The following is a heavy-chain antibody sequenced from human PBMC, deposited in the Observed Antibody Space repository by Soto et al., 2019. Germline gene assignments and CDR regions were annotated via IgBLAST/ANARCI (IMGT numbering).Heavy chain of an antibody. J-gene: IGHJ6*02. D-gene: IGHD3-10*01. CDR1: GYTFTGYY. CDR2: INPNSGGT. CDR3: ARDNYYGSGSFYYYYYGMDV. Sequence: ASVKVSCKASGYTFTGYYMHWVRQAPGQGLEWMGWINPNSGGTNYAQKFQGRVTMTRDTSISTAYMELSRLRSDDTAVYYCARDNYYGSGSFYYYYYGMDVWGQGTTVTVSS. V-gene: IGHV1-2*02.